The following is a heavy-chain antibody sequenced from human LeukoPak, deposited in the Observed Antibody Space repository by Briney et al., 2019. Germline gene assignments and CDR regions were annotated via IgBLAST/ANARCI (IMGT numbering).Heavy chain of an antibody. V-gene: IGHV4-4*02. D-gene: IGHD5-24*01. Sequence: PSQTLSLTCAVSGGSISSSNWWSWVRQPPGKGLEWIGEIYHSGSTNYNPSLKSRVTISVDKSKNQFSLKLSSVTAADTAVYYCAGYTGSIYYYYGMDVWGQGTTVTVSS. CDR3: AGYTGSIYYYYGMDV. J-gene: IGHJ6*02. CDR1: GGSISSSNW. CDR2: IYHSGST.